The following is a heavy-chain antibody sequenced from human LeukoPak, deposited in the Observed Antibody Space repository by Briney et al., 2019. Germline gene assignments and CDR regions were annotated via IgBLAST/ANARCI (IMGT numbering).Heavy chain of an antibody. V-gene: IGHV3-20*04. CDR1: GFTFNDYG. J-gene: IGHJ4*02. D-gene: IGHD3-22*01. CDR3: ARNFGGGDSSGPYY. Sequence: GGSLRLSCAASGFTFNDYGMSWVRHAPGKGLEWVSGINWNGGRTGYADSMKGRFIISRDNAKNSLYLQVNSLRAEDTALYYCARNFGGGDSSGPYYWGQGTLVTVSS. CDR2: INWNGGRT.